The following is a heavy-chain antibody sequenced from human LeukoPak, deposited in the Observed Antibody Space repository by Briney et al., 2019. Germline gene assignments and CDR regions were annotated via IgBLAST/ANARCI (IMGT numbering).Heavy chain of an antibody. J-gene: IGHJ4*02. D-gene: IGHD5-18*01. Sequence: GSLRLSCAASGFTFSSYGMHWVRQAPGKGLEWVAVIWYDGSNKYYADSVKGRFTISRDNSKNTLNLQMNSLRAEDTAVYYCAKTKRGYSYGYNDYWGQGTLVTVSS. CDR3: AKTKRGYSYGYNDY. CDR2: IWYDGSNK. CDR1: GFTFSSYG. V-gene: IGHV3-33*06.